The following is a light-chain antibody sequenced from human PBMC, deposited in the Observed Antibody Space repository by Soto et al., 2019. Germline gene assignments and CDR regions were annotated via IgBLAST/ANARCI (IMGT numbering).Light chain of an antibody. V-gene: IGKV3-20*01. CDR2: DAS. Sequence: IVLTQSPGTLSLSPGERATLSCRASQTVPKSYLAWYQQRPGQAPRLHIYDASNRATGIPDRFSGSESGTDFTLTISHLEPEDFAVYYCHQYAWSPLTFGQGTRLEIK. CDR1: QTVPKSY. CDR3: HQYAWSPLT. J-gene: IGKJ5*01.